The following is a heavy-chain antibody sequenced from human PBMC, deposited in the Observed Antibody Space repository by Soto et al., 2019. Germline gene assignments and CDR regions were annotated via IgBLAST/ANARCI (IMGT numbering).Heavy chain of an antibody. CDR1: GGSFSGYY. CDR3: ARVGYCSGGSCFGYYYYYMDV. Sequence: SETLSLTCAVYGGSFSGYYWSWIRQPPGKGLEWIGEINHSGSTNYNPSLKSRVTISVDTSKNQFSLKLSSVTAADTAVYYCARVGYCSGGSCFGYYYYYMDVWGKGTTVTVSS. J-gene: IGHJ6*03. CDR2: INHSGST. D-gene: IGHD2-15*01. V-gene: IGHV4-34*01.